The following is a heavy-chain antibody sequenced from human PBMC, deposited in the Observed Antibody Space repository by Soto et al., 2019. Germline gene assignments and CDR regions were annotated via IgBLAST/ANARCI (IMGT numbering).Heavy chain of an antibody. CDR1: GYSFTSYW. Sequence: GESLKISCKGSGYSFTSYWTSWVRQMPGKGLEGMGGIDPSDSYTNYSPSFQGHVTISADKSISTAYLQWSSLKASDTAMYYCASSPRGYCSSTSCRELGNYYGMDVWGQGTTVTVSS. V-gene: IGHV5-10-1*01. J-gene: IGHJ6*02. CDR2: IDPSDSYT. D-gene: IGHD2-2*01. CDR3: ASSPRGYCSSTSCRELGNYYGMDV.